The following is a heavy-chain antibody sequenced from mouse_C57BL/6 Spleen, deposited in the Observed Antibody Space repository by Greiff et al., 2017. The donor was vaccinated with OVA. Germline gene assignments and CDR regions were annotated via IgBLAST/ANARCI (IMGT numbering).Heavy chain of an antibody. CDR1: GFTFSSYA. J-gene: IGHJ2*01. CDR3: ARDTY. V-gene: IGHV5-4*01. Sequence: EVQGVESGGGLVKPGGSLKLSCAASGFTFSSYAMSWVRQTPDKRLEWVATISDGGSYTYYPDNVKGRFTISRDNAKNNLYLQMSHLKSEDTAMYYCARDTYWGQGTTLTVSS. CDR2: ISDGGSYT.